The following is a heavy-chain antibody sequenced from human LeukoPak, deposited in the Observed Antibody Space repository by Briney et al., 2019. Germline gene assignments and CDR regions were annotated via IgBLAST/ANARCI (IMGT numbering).Heavy chain of an antibody. V-gene: IGHV1-46*01. D-gene: IGHD3-16*01. CDR1: GYTFTYYY. J-gene: IGHJ3*02. CDR2: INPSGGST. CDR3: ARAWFGAFDI. Sequence: ASVKVSCKASGYTFTYYYMRWVRQAPGQGLEWMGIINPSGGSTTYAQKFQGRVTMTRDTSTSTVYMELSRLRSEDTAVYYCARAWFGAFDIWGQGTLVTVS.